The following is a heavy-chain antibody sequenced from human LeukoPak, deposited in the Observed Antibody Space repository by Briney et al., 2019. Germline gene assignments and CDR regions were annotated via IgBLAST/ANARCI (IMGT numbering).Heavy chain of an antibody. Sequence: GGSLRLSCAASGFTFSSYAMHWVRQAPGKGLEWVAVISYDGTEKYYGDSVKGRFTISRDNSKNTLYLQMNSLRAEDTALYYCARDGHGVPLDYWGQGTLVTVSP. CDR1: GFTFSSYA. D-gene: IGHD4-17*01. CDR3: ARDGHGVPLDY. J-gene: IGHJ4*02. CDR2: ISYDGTEK. V-gene: IGHV3-30-3*01.